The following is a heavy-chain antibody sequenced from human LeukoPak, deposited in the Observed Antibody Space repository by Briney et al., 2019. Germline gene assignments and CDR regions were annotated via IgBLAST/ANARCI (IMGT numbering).Heavy chain of an antibody. V-gene: IGHV3-30*04. D-gene: IGHD3-16*01. Sequence: GGSLRLSCAASGFTFSSYAMHWVRQAPGKGLEWVAVISYDGSNKYYADSVKGRFTISRDNSKNTLYLQMNSLRAEDTAVYYCARAFLRGSDGMDVRGQGTTVTVSS. CDR1: GFTFSSYA. CDR3: ARAFLRGSDGMDV. J-gene: IGHJ6*02. CDR2: ISYDGSNK.